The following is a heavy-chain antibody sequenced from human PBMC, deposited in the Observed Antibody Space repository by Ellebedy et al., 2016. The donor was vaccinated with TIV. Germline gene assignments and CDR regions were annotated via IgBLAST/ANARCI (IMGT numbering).Heavy chain of an antibody. J-gene: IGHJ3*02. CDR1: GYTFTGYY. Sequence: ASVKVSCXASGYTFTGYYMHWVRQAPGQGLEWMGWINPNSGGTNYAQKFQGWVTMTRDTSISTAYMELSSLRSEDTAVYYCATGPTLVPAAMDDAFDIWGQGTMVTVSS. D-gene: IGHD2-2*01. V-gene: IGHV1-2*04. CDR2: INPNSGGT. CDR3: ATGPTLVPAAMDDAFDI.